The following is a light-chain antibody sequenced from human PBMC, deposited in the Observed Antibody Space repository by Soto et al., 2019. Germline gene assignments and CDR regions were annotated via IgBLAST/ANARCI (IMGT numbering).Light chain of an antibody. CDR1: QSISSW. CDR2: KAS. J-gene: IGKJ1*01. Sequence: DVPMTQSPSTLSASVGDRVTITCRASQSISSWLAWYQQKPGKAPKLLIYKASTLESGVPSNFSGSGSGTEFTLTISSLQPEDFATYYCQQYNSYPWTFGQGTKVDVK. CDR3: QQYNSYPWT. V-gene: IGKV1-5*03.